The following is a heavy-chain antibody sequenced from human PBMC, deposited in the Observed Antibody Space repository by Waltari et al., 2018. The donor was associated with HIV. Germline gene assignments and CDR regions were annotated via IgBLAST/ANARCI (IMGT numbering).Heavy chain of an antibody. CDR1: GFSVTRNY. V-gene: IGHV3-66*01. D-gene: IGHD3-16*01. CDR3: VRDPLWRGENRGLTPH. Sequence: EVQLVESGGGLVQPGGSLRLSCAASGFSVTRNYSRWVRQSPGKGLEWVSIMYSGGTTHYADSGRGRFTISRDNSKNTLFLQMNSLRAEDTSIYYCVRDPLWRGENRGLTPHWGQGTLVTVSA. J-gene: IGHJ4*02. CDR2: MYSGGTT.